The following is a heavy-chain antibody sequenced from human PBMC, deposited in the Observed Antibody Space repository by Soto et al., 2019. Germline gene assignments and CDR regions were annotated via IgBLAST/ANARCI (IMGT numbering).Heavy chain of an antibody. D-gene: IGHD5-12*01. Sequence: GGSLRLSCAASGFRFSDFAMTWVRQAPGRGLEWVSAITGTASSTYYADSVKGRFTISRDNSKNTLYLQINSLRAEDTAIYYCVKGAEGYVVSSLDSWGQGTLVTAPQ. CDR2: ITGTASST. CDR3: VKGAEGYVVSSLDS. CDR1: GFRFSDFA. V-gene: IGHV3-23*01. J-gene: IGHJ4*02.